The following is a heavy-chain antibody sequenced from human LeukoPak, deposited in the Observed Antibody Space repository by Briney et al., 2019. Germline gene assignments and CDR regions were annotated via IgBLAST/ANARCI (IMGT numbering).Heavy chain of an antibody. CDR2: ISYDGSNK. CDR3: VRDWYDLIDY. Sequence: PGRSLRLSCAASGFTFSHYGVHWVRQAPGKGLEWVAVISYDGSNKYFADSVKARFTISRDNSKNTVFLQMNSLRAEDTAVYYCVRDWYDLIDYWGQGTLVTVSS. J-gene: IGHJ4*02. CDR1: GFTFSHYG. D-gene: IGHD6-13*01. V-gene: IGHV3-30*03.